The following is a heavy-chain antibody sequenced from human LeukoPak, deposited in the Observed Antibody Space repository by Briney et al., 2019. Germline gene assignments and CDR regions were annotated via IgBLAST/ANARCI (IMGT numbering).Heavy chain of an antibody. Sequence: SETLSLTCTVSGGSISSYYWSWIRQPPGKGLEWIGHIYYSGSTNYNPSLKSRVTISVDTSKNQFSLKLSSVTAADTAVYYCARDKTLTMVRGVRWFDPWGQGTLVTVSS. D-gene: IGHD3-10*01. CDR2: IYYSGST. V-gene: IGHV4-59*01. CDR1: GGSISSYY. CDR3: ARDKTLTMVRGVRWFDP. J-gene: IGHJ5*02.